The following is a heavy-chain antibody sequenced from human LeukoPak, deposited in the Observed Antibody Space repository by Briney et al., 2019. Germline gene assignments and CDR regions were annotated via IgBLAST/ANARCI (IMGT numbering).Heavy chain of an antibody. J-gene: IGHJ3*02. CDR3: ARGGRRDGYNKDAFDI. Sequence: GASVKVSCKASGYTFTSYDINWLRQATGQGLEWMGWINPNSGGTNYAQKFQGRVTMTRDTSISTAYMELSRLRSDDTAVYYCARGGRRDGYNKDAFDIWGQGTMVTVSS. V-gene: IGHV1-2*02. CDR2: INPNSGGT. D-gene: IGHD5-24*01. CDR1: GYTFTSYD.